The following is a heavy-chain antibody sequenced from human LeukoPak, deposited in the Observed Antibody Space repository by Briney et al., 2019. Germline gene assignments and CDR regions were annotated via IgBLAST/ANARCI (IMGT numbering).Heavy chain of an antibody. V-gene: IGHV4-59*01. J-gene: IGHJ3*02. CDR3: ARDTDNRDAFDI. D-gene: IGHD1-1*01. CDR2: IYYSGST. Sequence: PSETLSLTCTVSGGSISSYYWSWIRQPPGKGLEWIGYIYYSGSTNYNPSLKSRVTISVDTSKNQFSLKLSSVTAADTAVYYCARDTDNRDAFDIWGQGTMVTVSS. CDR1: GGSISSYY.